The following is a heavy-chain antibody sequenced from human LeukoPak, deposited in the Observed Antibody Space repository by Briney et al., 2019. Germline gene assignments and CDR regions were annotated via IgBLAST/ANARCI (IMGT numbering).Heavy chain of an antibody. CDR1: GGSFSGYY. D-gene: IGHD6-19*01. CDR2: INHSGST. J-gene: IGHJ4*02. V-gene: IGHV4-34*01. Sequence: SETLSLTCAVYGGSFSGYYWSWIRQPPGKGLEWIGEINHSGSTNYNPSLKSRVTISVDTSKNQFSLKLSSVTAADTAVYYCARHKGDWQWLVGGYDYWGQGTLVTVSS. CDR3: ARHKGDWQWLVGGYDY.